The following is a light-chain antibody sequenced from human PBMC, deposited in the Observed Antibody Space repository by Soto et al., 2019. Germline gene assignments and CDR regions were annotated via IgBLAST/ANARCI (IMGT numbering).Light chain of an antibody. Sequence: DIQMTQSPSTLSASLGDRVTITCRASQSISSWLAWYQQKPGKAPKLLIFAASTLQSGVPSRFSGSGSGTDFTLTISSLQAEDFATYYCQQLSTYPSAFGGGTKVDI. CDR1: QSISSW. CDR2: AAS. J-gene: IGKJ4*01. V-gene: IGKV1-5*01. CDR3: QQLSTYPSA.